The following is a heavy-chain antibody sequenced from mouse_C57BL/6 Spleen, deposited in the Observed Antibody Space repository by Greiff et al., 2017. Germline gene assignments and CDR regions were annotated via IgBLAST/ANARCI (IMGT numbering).Heavy chain of an antibody. CDR3: ARTYGNNAYAMDY. CDR2: IHPNSGST. V-gene: IGHV1-64*01. Sequence: QIQLQQPGAELVKPGASVKLSCKASGYTFTSYWMHWVKQRPGQGLEWIGMIHPNSGSTNYNEKFKSKATLTVDKSSSTAYMQLSSLTSEDSAVYYCARTYGNNAYAMDYWGQGTSVTVSS. CDR1: GYTFTSYW. D-gene: IGHD2-1*01. J-gene: IGHJ4*01.